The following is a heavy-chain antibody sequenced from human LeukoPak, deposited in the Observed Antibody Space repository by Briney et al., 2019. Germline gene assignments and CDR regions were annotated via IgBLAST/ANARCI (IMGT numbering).Heavy chain of an antibody. CDR3: ARDSAAGTSNYMDV. CDR2: IYYSGST. V-gene: IGHV4-59*01. D-gene: IGHD6-13*01. CDR1: GGSISSYY. J-gene: IGHJ6*03. Sequence: SETLSLTCTVSGGSISSYYWSWIRQPPGKGLEWIGYIYYSGSTNYNPSLKSRVTISVDTSKNQFSLKLSSVTAADTAVYYCARDSAAGTSNYMDVWGKGTTVTVSS.